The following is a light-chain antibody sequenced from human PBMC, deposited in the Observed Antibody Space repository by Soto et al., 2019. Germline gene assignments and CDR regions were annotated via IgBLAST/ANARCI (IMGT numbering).Light chain of an antibody. CDR1: QDIGNY. V-gene: IGKV1-33*01. CDR2: DAS. Sequence: DIQMTQSPSSLSASVGDRVTITCQASQDIGNYLSWYQQKPGKAPKHLIYDASNLETGVPSRFSGSGSGTDFTFTVSSLQPEDIATYFCQHYDSLPLTFGGGTKVEIK. CDR3: QHYDSLPLT. J-gene: IGKJ4*01.